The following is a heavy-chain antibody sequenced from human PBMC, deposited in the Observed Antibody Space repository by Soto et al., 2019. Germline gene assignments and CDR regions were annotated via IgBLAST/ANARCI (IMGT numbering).Heavy chain of an antibody. CDR3: ASHPVPYYYYGMDV. D-gene: IGHD2-2*01. CDR2: IIPIFGTA. J-gene: IGHJ6*02. V-gene: IGHV1-69*12. CDR1: GGTFSSYA. Sequence: QVQLVQSGAEVKKPGSSVKVSCKASGGTFSSYALSWVRQAPGQGLEWMGGIIPIFGTAAYAQKFQGRVTITADDSTSTAYMELSSLRSEDTAVYSCASHPVPYYYYGMDVWGQGTTVTVSS.